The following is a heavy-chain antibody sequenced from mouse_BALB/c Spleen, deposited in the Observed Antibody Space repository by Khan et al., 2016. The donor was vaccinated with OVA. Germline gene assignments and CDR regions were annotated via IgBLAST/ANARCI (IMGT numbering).Heavy chain of an antibody. CDR3: ARGYWYFDV. CDR1: GYNFTNYG. CDR2: INTYTEKP. V-gene: IGHV9-3-1*01. Sequence: QIQLVQSGPELKKPGETVKISCKASGYNFTNYGMNWVKQAPGKGLKWMGWINTYTEKPTYADDFKGRFAFSLETSASTAYLQIINLKNEDTATYFCARGYWYFDVWGAGTTVTVSS. J-gene: IGHJ1*01.